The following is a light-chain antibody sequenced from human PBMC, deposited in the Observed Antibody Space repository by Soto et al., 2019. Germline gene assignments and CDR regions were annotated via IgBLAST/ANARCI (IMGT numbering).Light chain of an antibody. CDR2: VAS. CDR1: QTISTL. J-gene: IGKJ2*01. V-gene: IGKV1-5*01. CDR3: QQYSHLVT. Sequence: IQMTQSPSTLSAPVGDRVTITCQASQTISTLLAWFQHKPGKAPNLLIYVASNLESGVPSRFSGSGSGTEFTLTISSLQSDDSATYFCQQYSHLVTFGQGTKLEIK.